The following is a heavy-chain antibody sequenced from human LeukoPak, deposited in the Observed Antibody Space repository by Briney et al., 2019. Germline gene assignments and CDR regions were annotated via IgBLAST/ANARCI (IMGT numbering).Heavy chain of an antibody. CDR3: ARQPTVVTRGDY. D-gene: IGHD4-23*01. CDR1: GYSFTSYW. CDR2: IYPGDSDT. V-gene: IGHV5-51*01. J-gene: IGHJ4*02. Sequence: GESLKISCQGSGYSFTSYWIGWVRQLPGKGLEWMGIIYPGDSDTRYSPSFQGQVTISADKSISTAYLQWSSLKASDTVMYYCARQPTVVTRGDYWGQGTLVTVSS.